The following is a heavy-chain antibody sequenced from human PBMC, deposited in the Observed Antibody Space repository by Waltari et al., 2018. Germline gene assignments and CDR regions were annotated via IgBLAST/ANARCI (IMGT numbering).Heavy chain of an antibody. J-gene: IGHJ4*02. D-gene: IGHD5-12*01. V-gene: IGHV1-69*13. Sequence: QVQLVQSGAEVKKPGSSVKVSCKASGGTFSSYAISWVRQAPGQGLEWMGGIIPILGKANYAQKFQGRVTITADESTSTAYMELSSLRSEDTAVYYCARGSANIVATITEYYFDYWGQGTLVTVSS. CDR1: GGTFSSYA. CDR3: ARGSANIVATITEYYFDY. CDR2: IIPILGKA.